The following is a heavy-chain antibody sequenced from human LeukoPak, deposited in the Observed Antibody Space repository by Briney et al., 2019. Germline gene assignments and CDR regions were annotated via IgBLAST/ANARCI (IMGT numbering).Heavy chain of an antibody. J-gene: IGHJ6*03. CDR3: AGAKAWGADHHYYYMDV. V-gene: IGHV1-18*01. CDR1: AWLLTSQC. D-gene: IGHD1-14*01. CDR2: ISTYSGNT. Sequence: ASVKVSCKAGAWLLTSQCMRCVRQAAGQGVEWMGWISTYSGNTYYAPQLQDRVTLTTDTSKNQTYMERRRPGAADTAVYDCAGAKAWGADHHYYYMDVWGKGTTVTVSS.